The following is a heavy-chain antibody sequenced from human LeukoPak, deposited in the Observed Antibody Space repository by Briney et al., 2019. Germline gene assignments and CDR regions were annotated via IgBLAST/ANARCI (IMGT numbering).Heavy chain of an antibody. CDR1: GFTFSSYG. V-gene: IGHV3-21*01. J-gene: IGHJ4*02. Sequence: GGSLRLSCAASGFTFSSYGMNWVRQAPGKGLEWVSSVSSSSSYIYYADSVKGRFTISRDNAKNSLSLQMNSLRAEDTAVYYCARDQRATASTGSYFDYWGQGTLVTVSS. D-gene: IGHD1-1*01. CDR3: ARDQRATASTGSYFDY. CDR2: VSSSSSYI.